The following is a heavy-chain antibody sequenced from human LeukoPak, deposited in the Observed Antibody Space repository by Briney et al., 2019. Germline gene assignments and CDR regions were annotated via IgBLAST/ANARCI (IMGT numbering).Heavy chain of an antibody. D-gene: IGHD2-2*01. Sequence: PSETLSLTCTIPGGSISSSSYYWGWIRQPPGKGLGWIGSIYYSGSTYYNPSLKSRVTISVDTSKNQFSLKLSSMTAADTAVYYCARYHVLNRGVNWFDPWGQGTLVTVSS. CDR2: IYYSGST. CDR3: ARYHVLNRGVNWFDP. J-gene: IGHJ5*02. CDR1: GGSISSSSYY. V-gene: IGHV4-39*07.